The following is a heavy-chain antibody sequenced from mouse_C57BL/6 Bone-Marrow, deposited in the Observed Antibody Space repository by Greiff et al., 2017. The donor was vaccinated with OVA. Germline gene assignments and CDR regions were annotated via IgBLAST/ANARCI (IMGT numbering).Heavy chain of an antibody. V-gene: IGHV5-4*03. CDR2: ISDGGSYT. J-gene: IGHJ1*03. CDR3: ARLTGAYWYFDV. CDR1: GFTFSSYA. Sequence: EVKLQESGGGLVKPGGSLKLSCAASGFTFSSYAMSWVRQTPEKRLEWVATISDGGSYTYYPDNVKGRFTISRDNAKNNLYLQMSHLKSEDTAMYYCARLTGAYWYFDVWGTGTTVTVSS. D-gene: IGHD4-1*01.